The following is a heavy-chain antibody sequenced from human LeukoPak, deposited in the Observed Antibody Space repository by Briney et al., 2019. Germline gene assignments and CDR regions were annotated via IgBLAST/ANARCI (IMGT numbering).Heavy chain of an antibody. Sequence: GGSLRLSCAASGFTFSGYAMSWVRQAPGKGLEWVSAITGGGGTTYYADSVKVRFTISRDNSKTTVDLQMNSLRAEDTAVYYCAKGSGTYYTVRTYYFDYWGQGTLVTVSS. CDR1: GFTFSGYA. CDR3: AKGSGTYYTVRTYYFDY. D-gene: IGHD1-26*01. V-gene: IGHV3-23*01. CDR2: ITGGGGTT. J-gene: IGHJ4*02.